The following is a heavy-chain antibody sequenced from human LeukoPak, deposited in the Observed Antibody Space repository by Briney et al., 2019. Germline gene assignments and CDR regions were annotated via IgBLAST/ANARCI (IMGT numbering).Heavy chain of an antibody. J-gene: IGHJ4*02. Sequence: GGSLRLSCAASDFTFSTYGMSWVRQAPGKGLEWVSSISGGGGSAYYADSGKGRFTISRDNSKNKLYLPMNSLRTEDTAVYFCAALDHGHDYWGQGTLVTVPS. V-gene: IGHV3-23*01. CDR3: AALDHGHDY. CDR1: DFTFSTYG. CDR2: ISGGGGSA.